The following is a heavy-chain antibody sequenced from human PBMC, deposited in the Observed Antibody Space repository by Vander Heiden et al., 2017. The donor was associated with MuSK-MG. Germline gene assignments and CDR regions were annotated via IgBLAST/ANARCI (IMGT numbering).Heavy chain of an antibody. D-gene: IGHD2-21*02. CDR3: ARGDLHDFCVGDAFDI. CDR2: LIPIFGTA. J-gene: IGHJ3*02. Sequence: QVQLVQSGAEVKKPGSSVKVSCKASGGTFSSYAISWVRQAPGQGLEWMGGLIPIFGTANYAHKFLGRVTITADESTSTAYMELSSLSSDETAVYYCARGDLHDFCVGDAFDIWGQGTMVTVSS. CDR1: GGTFSSYA. V-gene: IGHV1-69*01.